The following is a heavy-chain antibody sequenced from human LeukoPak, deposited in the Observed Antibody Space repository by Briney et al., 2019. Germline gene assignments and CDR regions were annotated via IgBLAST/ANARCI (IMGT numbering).Heavy chain of an antibody. CDR2: IYSGGST. CDR3: ARDLPPAPWNGMDV. CDR1: GLTVSSNH. J-gene: IGHJ6*02. D-gene: IGHD2-2*01. Sequence: GGSLRLSCAASGLTVSSNHMSWVRQAPGKGLEWVSVIYSGGSTYYADSVKGRFTISRDNPKNTLYLQMNSLRPEDTAVYYCARDLPPAPWNGMDVWGQGTTVTVSS. V-gene: IGHV3-53*01.